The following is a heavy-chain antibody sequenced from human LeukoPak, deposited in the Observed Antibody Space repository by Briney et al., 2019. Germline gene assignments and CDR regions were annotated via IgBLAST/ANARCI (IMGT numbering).Heavy chain of an antibody. Sequence: GGSLRLSCAASGFSFTNYSVHWVRQAPGKGLEWVALISDDGSNKYYADSVKGRFTISRDNAKNTLYLQMSSLRSEDPAVYYCARTYGSSADAFDIWGQGTMVTVSS. CDR1: GFSFTNYS. V-gene: IGHV3-30*04. J-gene: IGHJ3*02. CDR2: ISDDGSNK. D-gene: IGHD6-6*01. CDR3: ARTYGSSADAFDI.